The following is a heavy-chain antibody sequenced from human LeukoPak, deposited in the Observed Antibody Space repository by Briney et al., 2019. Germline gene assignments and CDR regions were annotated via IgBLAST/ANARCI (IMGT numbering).Heavy chain of an antibody. CDR1: GYTFSGYY. D-gene: IGHD4-23*01. J-gene: IGHJ4*02. CDR2: ISADNGYT. CDR3: ARGIYGSNDY. Sequence: GASVKVSCKASGYTFSGYYVHWVRQAPGQGLEWMGWISADNGYTNYAQKLQGRVTMTTDTSTSTAYMELRSLRSDDTAVYYCARGIYGSNDYWGQGTLVTVSS. V-gene: IGHV1-18*04.